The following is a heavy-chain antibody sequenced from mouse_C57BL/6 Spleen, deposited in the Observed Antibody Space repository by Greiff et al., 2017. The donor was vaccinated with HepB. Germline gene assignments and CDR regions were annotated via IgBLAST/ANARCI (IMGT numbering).Heavy chain of an antibody. J-gene: IGHJ2*01. CDR3: ARTPITTVVATRGFDY. Sequence: VKLQESGAELARPGASVKLSCKASGYTFTSYGISWVKQRTGQGLEWIGEIYPRSGNTYYNEKFKGKATLTADKSSSTAYMELRSLTSEDSAVYFCARTPITTVVATRGFDYWGQGTTLTVSS. V-gene: IGHV1-81*01. D-gene: IGHD1-1*01. CDR2: IYPRSGNT. CDR1: GYTFTSYG.